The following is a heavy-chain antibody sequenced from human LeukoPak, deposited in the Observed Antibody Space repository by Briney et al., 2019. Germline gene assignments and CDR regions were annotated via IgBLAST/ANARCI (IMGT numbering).Heavy chain of an antibody. CDR3: ARDLDQDSSGATFDY. CDR2: IYTGGST. J-gene: IGHJ4*02. D-gene: IGHD3-22*01. V-gene: IGHV3-53*01. Sequence: GGSLRLSCAASGFTVSSNYMSWVRQAPGKGREWVSVIYTGGSTYYADSVKGRFTISRDNSKNTLYLQMNSLRAEDTAVYYCARDLDQDSSGATFDYWGQGTLVTVSS. CDR1: GFTVSSNY.